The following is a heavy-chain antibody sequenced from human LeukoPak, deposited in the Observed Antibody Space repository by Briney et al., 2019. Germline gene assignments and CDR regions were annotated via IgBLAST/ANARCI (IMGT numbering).Heavy chain of an antibody. D-gene: IGHD2-21*02. Sequence: GGSLRLSCAASGFTFSSYWMHWLRQAPGKGLAWVSRINSDGSSITHADSVKGRFTISRDNAKNTLYLQINSLRAEDTAVYYCAREYQVTARFDHWGQGILVTVSS. CDR1: GFTFSSYW. CDR2: INSDGSSI. J-gene: IGHJ5*02. CDR3: AREYQVTARFDH. V-gene: IGHV3-74*01.